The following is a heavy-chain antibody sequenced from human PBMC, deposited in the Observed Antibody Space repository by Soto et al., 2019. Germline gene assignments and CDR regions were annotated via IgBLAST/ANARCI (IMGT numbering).Heavy chain of an antibody. J-gene: IGHJ6*02. Sequence: QVQLVQSGAEVKKPGSSVKVSCKASGGTFSSYTISWVRQAPGQGLEWMGRIIPILGIANYAQKFQGRVTITADKSTSSDYRELSRLRSEDTAVYDCAGAGYSSGWLYYGMGVWGPGTPVTVSS. D-gene: IGHD6-19*01. V-gene: IGHV1-69*02. CDR1: GGTFSSYT. CDR3: AGAGYSSGWLYYGMGV. CDR2: IIPILGIA.